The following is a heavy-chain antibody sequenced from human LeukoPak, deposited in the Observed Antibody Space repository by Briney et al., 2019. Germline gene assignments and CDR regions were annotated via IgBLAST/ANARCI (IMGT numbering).Heavy chain of an antibody. CDR3: AIGVATSNFDY. CDR1: GYTFTSYS. J-gene: IGHJ4*02. Sequence: ASVQVSCKASGYTFTSYSMHWVRRAPGQGLEWMGIINPSGGSTNYAQKFQGRLTLTRDTSTSTVFMELSSLTSEDTAVYYCAIGVATSNFDYWGQGALVTVSS. D-gene: IGHD5-12*01. V-gene: IGHV1-46*01. CDR2: INPSGGST.